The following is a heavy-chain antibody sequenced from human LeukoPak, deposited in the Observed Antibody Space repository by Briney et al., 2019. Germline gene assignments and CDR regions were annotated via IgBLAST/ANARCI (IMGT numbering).Heavy chain of an antibody. CDR2: ISYRGSNK. CDR3: ARGAHYDDYGGGYFDY. V-gene: IGHV3-30*04. Sequence: PGGSLRLSCAASGLTFSSYAMHWVRQAPGKGLERVAVISYRGSNKYYTDSVKGRFTISRDNSKNTLYLQMNNLRPEDTAVCYCARGAHYDDYGGGYFDYWGQGTLVTVSS. D-gene: IGHD4-23*01. J-gene: IGHJ4*02. CDR1: GLTFSSYA.